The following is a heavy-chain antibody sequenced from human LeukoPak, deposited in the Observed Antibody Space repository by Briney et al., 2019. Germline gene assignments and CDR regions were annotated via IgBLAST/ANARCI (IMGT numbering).Heavy chain of an antibody. CDR1: GVSITSYY. J-gene: IGHJ4*02. D-gene: IGHD3-10*01. CDR3: ARDWYYYGSGSYYFDY. CDR2: IHTTGST. Sequence: SETLSLTCSVSGVSITSYYWSWIRQPAGKGLEWIGRIHTTGSTNYNPSLKSRVTMSVDTSKNQFSLKLCSVTAADTAVYYCARDWYYYGSGSYYFDYWGQGTLVTVSS. V-gene: IGHV4-4*07.